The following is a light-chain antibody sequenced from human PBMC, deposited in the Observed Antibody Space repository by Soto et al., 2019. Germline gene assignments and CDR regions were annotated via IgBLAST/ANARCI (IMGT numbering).Light chain of an antibody. V-gene: IGKV1-27*01. J-gene: IGKJ1*01. CDR3: QTYNSAATWT. CDR2: AAS. CDR1: QGISNY. Sequence: DIQMTQSPSSLSASVGDRVTITCRASQGISNYLAWYQQKPGKVPKLLIYAASTLPSGVPSRFSGSGSGTDFTLTISRLQAEEVATYYCQTYNSAATWTFGQGTKVEIK.